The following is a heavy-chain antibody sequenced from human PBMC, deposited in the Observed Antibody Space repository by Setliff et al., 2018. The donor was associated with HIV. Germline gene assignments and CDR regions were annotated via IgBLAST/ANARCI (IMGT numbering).Heavy chain of an antibody. CDR2: ISYDGSRT. CDR3: AKDWIVGAPWYYFYMDV. V-gene: IGHV3-30*17. Sequence: GGSLRLSCVASGFTFTNFAMHWVRQAPGKGLELVSVISYDGSRTSYADSVKGRFNISRDNSKKTVHLQVNSLRPEDTAVYYCAKDWIVGAPWYYFYMDVWGKGTTVTVSS. CDR1: GFTFTNFA. D-gene: IGHD1-26*01. J-gene: IGHJ6*03.